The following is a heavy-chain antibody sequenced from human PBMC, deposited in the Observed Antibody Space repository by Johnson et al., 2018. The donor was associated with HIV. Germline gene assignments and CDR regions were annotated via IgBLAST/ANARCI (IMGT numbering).Heavy chain of an antibody. V-gene: IGHV3-66*02. D-gene: IGHD2-15*01. CDR1: GFTFNDYY. J-gene: IGHJ3*01. CDR2: IYSGGST. Sequence: VQLVESGGGLVKPGGSLRLSCAASGFTSGFTFNDYYMGWVRQAPGKGLEWVSVIYSGGSTYYADSVKGRFTISRDSSKNMLYLQMKRLRTEDTAVYYRARDHPTPGARVHVFDLWGQGTMVTVSS. CDR3: ARDHPTPGARVHVFDL.